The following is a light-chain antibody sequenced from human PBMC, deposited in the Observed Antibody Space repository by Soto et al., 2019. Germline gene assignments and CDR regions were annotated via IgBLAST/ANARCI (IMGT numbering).Light chain of an antibody. J-gene: IGKJ2*01. CDR2: DAS. Sequence: AIQLTQSPSSLSASVGDRVTITCRASQGISSALAWYQQKTGKTPKLLIYDASTLKSGVPSRFSGTGSGTNFTLTISSLQAEYFATYYSQHFNSYPPTFGHGTKLELK. CDR3: QHFNSYPPT. CDR1: QGISSA. V-gene: IGKV1-13*02.